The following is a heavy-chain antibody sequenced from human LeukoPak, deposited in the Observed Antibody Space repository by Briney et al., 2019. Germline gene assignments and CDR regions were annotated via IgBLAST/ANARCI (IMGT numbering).Heavy chain of an antibody. CDR3: ARDSRRVGATGGSDL. D-gene: IGHD1-26*01. V-gene: IGHV3-7*03. CDR1: GFTFSDYW. CDR2: IKQDGTEK. Sequence: GGSLRLSCAASGFTFSDYWMSWVRQAPGKGLEWVANIKQDGTEKNYLDSVKGRFILSRDNAKNSLYLQLNFLRADDTAVYHCARDSRRVGATGGSDLWGQGTLVTVSS. J-gene: IGHJ5*02.